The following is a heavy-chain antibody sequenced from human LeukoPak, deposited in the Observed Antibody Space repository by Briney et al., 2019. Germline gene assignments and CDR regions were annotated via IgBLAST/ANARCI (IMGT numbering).Heavy chain of an antibody. J-gene: IGHJ6*03. CDR2: INQDGSEK. D-gene: IGHD4-17*01. CDR3: ARGRTTVITQRYYYYYMDV. Sequence: GGSLRLSCAASGFTFSNTWMSWVRQAPGKGLEWVASINQDGSEKYYVDSVKGRFTISRDNAKNSLYLQMNSLRAEDTAVYYCARGRTTVITQRYYYYYMDVWGKGTTVTVSS. V-gene: IGHV3-7*01. CDR1: GFTFSNTW.